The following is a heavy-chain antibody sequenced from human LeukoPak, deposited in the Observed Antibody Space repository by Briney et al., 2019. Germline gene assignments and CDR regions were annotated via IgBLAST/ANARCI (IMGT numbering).Heavy chain of an antibody. Sequence: SETLSLTCAVSGYSISSGYYWGWIRQPPGKGLEWIGSIYHSGSTYYNPSLKSRVTISVDTSKNQFSLKLSSVTAADTAVYYCARGSGSTIFGVVTRANWFDPRGQGTLVTVSS. CDR1: GYSISSGYY. V-gene: IGHV4-38-2*01. CDR2: IYHSGST. D-gene: IGHD3-3*01. J-gene: IGHJ5*02. CDR3: ARGSGSTIFGVVTRANWFDP.